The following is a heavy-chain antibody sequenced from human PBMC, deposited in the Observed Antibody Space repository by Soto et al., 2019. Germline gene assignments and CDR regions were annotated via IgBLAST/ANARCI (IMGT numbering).Heavy chain of an antibody. V-gene: IGHV4-59*11. Sequence: SETLSLTCTVSVGSISSHYWNWIRQPPGKGLEWIGHIFYSGSTNYNPSLKSRVTISVDTSKNQFSLKLNSVTAADTAVYYCARAPSTAVIDYWGQGTLVTVSS. CDR3: ARAPSTAVIDY. CDR2: IFYSGST. D-gene: IGHD4-4*01. CDR1: VGSISSHY. J-gene: IGHJ4*02.